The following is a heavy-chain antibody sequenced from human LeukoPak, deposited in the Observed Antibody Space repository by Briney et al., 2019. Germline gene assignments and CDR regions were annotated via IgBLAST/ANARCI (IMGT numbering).Heavy chain of an antibody. CDR3: ARERVLRYFDWSRDAFDI. J-gene: IGHJ3*02. CDR1: GGTFSSYA. D-gene: IGHD3-9*01. Sequence: ASVKVSCKASGGTFSSYAFNWVRQAPGQGLEWMGGIIPIFGTPNYVQKFQGRVTITADKSTSTAYMELSSLRSEDTAVYYCARERVLRYFDWSRDAFDIWGQGTMVTVSS. V-gene: IGHV1-69*06. CDR2: IIPIFGTP.